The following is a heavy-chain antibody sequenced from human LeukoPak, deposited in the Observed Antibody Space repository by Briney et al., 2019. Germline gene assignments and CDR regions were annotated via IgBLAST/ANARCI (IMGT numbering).Heavy chain of an antibody. CDR1: GGSISSGDYY. V-gene: IGHV4-30-4*01. CDR2: IYYSGST. Sequence: SGTLSLTCAVSGGSISSGDYYWSWIRQPPGRGLEWIGYIYYSGSTYYNPSLKSRVTMSVDTSKNQFSLKLSSVTAADTAVYYCAREMGYGDSIFDYWGQGTLVTVSS. J-gene: IGHJ4*02. D-gene: IGHD4-17*01. CDR3: AREMGYGDSIFDY.